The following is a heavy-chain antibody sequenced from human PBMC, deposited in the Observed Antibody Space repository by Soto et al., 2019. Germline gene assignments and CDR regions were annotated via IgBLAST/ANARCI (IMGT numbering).Heavy chain of an antibody. J-gene: IGHJ4*02. Sequence: QVHLQESGPGLVKPSQTLSLTCSVSGGSISSADYFWTWIRQSPGKGLEWMGYIFHSGTTYYNPSLRGRFIISRETSKNQSPLRLPSVTAADSAVYFCARDPYPPRPRNDFWGQGTLVTVSS. V-gene: IGHV4-30-4*01. CDR2: IFHSGTT. CDR1: GGSISSADYF. CDR3: ARDPYPPRPRNDF.